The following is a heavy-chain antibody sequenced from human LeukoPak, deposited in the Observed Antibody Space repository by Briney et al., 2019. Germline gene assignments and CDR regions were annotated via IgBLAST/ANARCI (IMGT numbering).Heavy chain of an antibody. D-gene: IGHD3-10*01. CDR2: IYYSGST. V-gene: IGHV4-31*03. CDR3: AREGYYGSGSYWYYFDY. CDR1: GGSISSGGYY. Sequence: SETLSLTCTVSGGSISSGGYYWSWIRQHPGKGLEWIGYIYYSGSTYYNPSLKSRVTISVDTSKNQFSLKLSSATAADTAVYYCAREGYYGSGSYWYYFDYWGQGTLVTVSS. J-gene: IGHJ4*02.